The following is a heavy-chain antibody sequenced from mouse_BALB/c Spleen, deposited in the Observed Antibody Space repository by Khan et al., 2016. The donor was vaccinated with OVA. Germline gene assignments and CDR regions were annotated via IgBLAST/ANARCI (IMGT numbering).Heavy chain of an antibody. CDR3: TRSKYLARY. CDR1: GYSLTRYG. J-gene: IGHJ2*01. V-gene: IGHV2-9*02. D-gene: IGHD3-3*01. CDR2: IWAGGST. Sequence: QGKRKEEGPGLVAPSQSLSITCTVYGYSLTRYGVHWVRQPPGKGLEWLGLIWAGGSTNYNWALMSRLSISIDNSKSLVFLIMNSLQTDDTALYYSTRSKYLARYWGQGTTLTVSS.